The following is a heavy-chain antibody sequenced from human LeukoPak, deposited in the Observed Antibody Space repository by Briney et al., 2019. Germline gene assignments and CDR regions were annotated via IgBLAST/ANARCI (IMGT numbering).Heavy chain of an antibody. CDR3: ARGGYYMDV. Sequence: PGGSLRLSCAASGFTFSSYGMHWVRQAPGKGLEWVAFIRSDGSNKYYADSVRGRFTISRDNSKNTLYLQMNSLRAEDTAVYYCARGGYYMDVWGKGTTVTVSS. CDR2: IRSDGSNK. CDR1: GFTFSSYG. J-gene: IGHJ6*03. V-gene: IGHV3-30*02.